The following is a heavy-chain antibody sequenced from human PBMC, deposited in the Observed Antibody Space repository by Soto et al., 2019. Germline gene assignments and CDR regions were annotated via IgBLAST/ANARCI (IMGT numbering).Heavy chain of an antibody. CDR2: ISYDGSNK. D-gene: IGHD2-15*01. Sequence: QVQLVESGGGVVQPGRSLRLSCAASGFTFSSYAMHWVRQAPGKGLEWVAVISYDGSNKYYADSVKGRFTISRDNSKNTRYRQRNSLRAEDTAVYYCARVPSSSGRAHFDDWGQGTLVTVSS. CDR3: ARVPSSSGRAHFDD. CDR1: GFTFSSYA. J-gene: IGHJ4*02. V-gene: IGHV3-30-3*01.